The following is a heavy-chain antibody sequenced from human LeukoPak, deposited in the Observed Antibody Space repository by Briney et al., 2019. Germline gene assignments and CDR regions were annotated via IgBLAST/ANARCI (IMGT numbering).Heavy chain of an antibody. J-gene: IGHJ5*02. CDR2: IFYTGST. D-gene: IGHD3-10*01. Sequence: SEILSLTCAVSGGSISSGNYYWSWIRQPPGKGLEWIGYIFYTGSTNYSPSLKSRVSISVDTSKNQFSLKLSSVTAADTAVYYCARDAGDLVGVSLGYFDPWGQGTLVTVSS. CDR1: GGSISSGNYY. CDR3: ARDAGDLVGVSLGYFDP. V-gene: IGHV4-30-4*02.